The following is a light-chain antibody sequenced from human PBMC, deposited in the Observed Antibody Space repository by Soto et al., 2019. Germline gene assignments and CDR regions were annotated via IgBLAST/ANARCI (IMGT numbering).Light chain of an antibody. Sequence: VLTQFPVSLSLSPGDRATLSCRASQTISNNYLAWYQQKPGQAPRLLIYGGSSRATGIPDRFSGSGSGTDFSLTITRLETEDFAVYFCQQYGSSSSWTFGQGTKVEIK. CDR3: QQYGSSSSWT. J-gene: IGKJ1*01. V-gene: IGKV3-20*01. CDR1: QTISNNY. CDR2: GGS.